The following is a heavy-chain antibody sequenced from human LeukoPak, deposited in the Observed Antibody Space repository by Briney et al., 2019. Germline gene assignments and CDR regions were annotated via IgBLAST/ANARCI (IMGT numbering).Heavy chain of an antibody. CDR2: ISPILGTA. D-gene: IGHD5-18*01. Sequence: SVKVSCKASGGTFSSYAISWVRQAPGQGLEWMGGISPILGTANYAQKFQGRVTITADESTSTAYMELSSLRSEDTAVYYCARGPYSYGPSGVYYGMDVWGKGTTVTVSS. V-gene: IGHV1-69*01. CDR1: GGTFSSYA. CDR3: ARGPYSYGPSGVYYGMDV. J-gene: IGHJ6*04.